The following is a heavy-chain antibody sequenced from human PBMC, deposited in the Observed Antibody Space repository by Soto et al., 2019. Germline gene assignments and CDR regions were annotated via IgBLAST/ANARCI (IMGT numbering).Heavy chain of an antibody. CDR2: ISYDGSNK. CDR3: AKGDDYDY. Sequence: QVQLVESGGGVVQPGRSLRLSCAASGFTFSSYGMHWVRLAPGKGLEWVAVISYDGSNKYYADSVKGRFTISRDNSKNTLYLQMNSLRAEDTAVYYCAKGDDYDYWGQGTLVTVSS. V-gene: IGHV3-30*18. CDR1: GFTFSSYG. J-gene: IGHJ4*02.